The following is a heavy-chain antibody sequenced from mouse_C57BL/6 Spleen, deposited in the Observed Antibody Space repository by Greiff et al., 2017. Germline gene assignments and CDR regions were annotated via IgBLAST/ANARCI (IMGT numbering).Heavy chain of an antibody. J-gene: IGHJ2*01. CDR1: GFTFSDYG. CDR2: ISSGSSTI. V-gene: IGHV5-17*01. D-gene: IGHD1-1*01. CDR3: ARNFFITTVVDSLDY. Sequence: EVKVVESGGGLVKPGGSLKLSCAASGFTFSDYGMHWVRQAPEKGLEWVAYISSGSSTIYYADTVKGRFTISRDNAKNPLLLQMTSLRSEDTAMYYWARNFFITTVVDSLDYWGQGTTLTVSS.